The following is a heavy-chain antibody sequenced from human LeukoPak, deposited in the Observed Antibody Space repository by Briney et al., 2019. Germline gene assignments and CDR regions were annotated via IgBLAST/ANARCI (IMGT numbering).Heavy chain of an antibody. V-gene: IGHV4-39*01. CDR2: IYYSGST. CDR3: ARYDSSGFYLGKVYY. J-gene: IGHJ4*02. CDR1: GGSISSSSYY. D-gene: IGHD3-22*01. Sequence: SETLSLTCTVSGGSISSSSYYWGWIRQPPGKGLEWIGSIYYSGSTYYNPSLKSRVTISVDTSKNQFSLKLSSVTAADTAVYYCARYDSSGFYLGKVYYWGQGTLVTVSS.